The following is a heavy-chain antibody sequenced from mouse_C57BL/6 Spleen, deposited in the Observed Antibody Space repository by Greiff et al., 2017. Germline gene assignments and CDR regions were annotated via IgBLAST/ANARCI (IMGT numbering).Heavy chain of an antibody. CDR2: IWSGGST. CDR3: ARNNRGLRQGFDY. V-gene: IGHV2-2*01. CDR1: GFSLTSYG. D-gene: IGHD2-2*01. Sequence: VKLMESGPGLVQPSQSLSITCTVSGFSLTSYGVHWVRQSPGKGLEWLGVIWSGGSTDYNAAFISRLSISKDNSKSQVFFKMNSLQADDTAIYYCARNNRGLRQGFDYWGQGTTLTVSS. J-gene: IGHJ2*01.